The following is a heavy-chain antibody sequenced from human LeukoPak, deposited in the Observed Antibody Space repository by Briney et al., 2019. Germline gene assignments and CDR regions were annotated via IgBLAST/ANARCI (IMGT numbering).Heavy chain of an antibody. CDR1: GGSISSSNW. CDR2: IYHSGST. Sequence: PSGTLSLTCAVSGGSISSSNWWSWVRPPPGKGLEWIGEIYHSGSTNDNPSLKSRVTISVDKSKNQFSLKLSSVTAADTAVYYCARRRTTAMVTKAYYFDYWGQGTLVTVSS. D-gene: IGHD5-18*01. J-gene: IGHJ4*02. CDR3: ARRRTTAMVTKAYYFDY. V-gene: IGHV4-4*02.